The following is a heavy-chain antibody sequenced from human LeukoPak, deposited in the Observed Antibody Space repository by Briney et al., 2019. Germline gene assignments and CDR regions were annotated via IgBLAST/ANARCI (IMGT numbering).Heavy chain of an antibody. V-gene: IGHV3-48*03. CDR3: ARSGKIYFDWLLDY. CDR2: ISSSGSTI. CDR1: GFTFSSYE. D-gene: IGHD3-9*01. J-gene: IGHJ4*02. Sequence: PGGSLRLSYAASGFTFSSYEMNWVRQAPGKGLEWVSYISSSGSTIYYADSVKGRFTISRDNAKNSLYLQMNSLRAEDTAVYYCARSGKIYFDWLLDYWGQGTLVTVSS.